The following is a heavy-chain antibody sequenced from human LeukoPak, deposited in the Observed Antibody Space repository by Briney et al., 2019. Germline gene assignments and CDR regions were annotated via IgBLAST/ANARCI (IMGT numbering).Heavy chain of an antibody. D-gene: IGHD6-19*01. CDR1: GFNFNGYV. CDR2: TPFDGSLT. CDR3: AREGYSSGRAAAFDY. V-gene: IGHV3-30*03. J-gene: IGHJ4*02. Sequence: PGGSLRLSCAASGFNFNGYVLHWVRQAPGKELEWVGLTPFDGSLTYADSVKGRFSISRDSSKNTLYLQMNSLRAEDTAVYYCAREGYSSGRAAAFDYWGQGTLVTVSS.